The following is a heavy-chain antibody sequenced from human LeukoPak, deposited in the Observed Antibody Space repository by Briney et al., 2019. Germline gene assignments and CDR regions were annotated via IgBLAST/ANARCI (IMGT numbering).Heavy chain of an antibody. CDR3: AKKGHCSGGSCYSVLDYLDY. D-gene: IGHD2-15*01. V-gene: IGHV3-23*01. CDR2: ISGSGGST. J-gene: IGHJ4*02. CDR1: GFTFSSYA. Sequence: PGGSLRLSCAASGFTFSSYAMSWVRQAPGKGLEWVSAISGSGGSTYYADSVKGRFTISRDNSKNTLYLQMNSLRAEDTAVYYCAKKGHCSGGSCYSVLDYLDYWGQGTLVTVSS.